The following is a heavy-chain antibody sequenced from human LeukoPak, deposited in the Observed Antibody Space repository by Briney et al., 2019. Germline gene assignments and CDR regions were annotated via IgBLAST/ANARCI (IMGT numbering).Heavy chain of an antibody. CDR2: ISYDGSNK. J-gene: IGHJ4*02. CDR1: GFTFSSYA. D-gene: IGHD6-19*01. CDR3: AREMGIAVAGLDY. V-gene: IGHV3-30-3*01. Sequence: GGSLRLSCAASGFTFSSYAMHWVRQAPGKGLEWVAVISYDGSNKYYADSVKGRFTISRDNSKNTLYLQMNSLRAEDTAVYYCAREMGIAVAGLDYWGQGTLVTVSS.